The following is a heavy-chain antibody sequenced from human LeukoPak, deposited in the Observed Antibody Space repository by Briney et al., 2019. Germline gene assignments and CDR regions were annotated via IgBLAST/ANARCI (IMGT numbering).Heavy chain of an antibody. J-gene: IGHJ4*02. V-gene: IGHV3-7*03. Sequence: GGSLGLSCAASGFTFASHWMAWVRQAPGKGLEWVANIKQDGSETYYVDSLKGRFTISRDNAKNSLFLQMNSLRVEDTALYYCARGLCSGPSCFSDTFDYWGQGTLVTVSS. CDR1: GFTFASHW. CDR3: ARGLCSGPSCFSDTFDY. D-gene: IGHD2-15*01. CDR2: IKQDGSET.